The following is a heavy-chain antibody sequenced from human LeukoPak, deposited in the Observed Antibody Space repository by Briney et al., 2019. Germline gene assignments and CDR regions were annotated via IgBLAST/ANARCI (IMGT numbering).Heavy chain of an antibody. CDR3: ARHIAARLASGYYYYMDV. J-gene: IGHJ6*03. D-gene: IGHD6-6*01. CDR2: IYYSGSS. Sequence: SETLSLTCTVSGGFISNYYWSWIRQSPGKGLEYVGHIYYSGSSTYNPSLKSRVTFSVDTSKNQFSLRLSSVTAADTAVYYCARHIAARLASGYYYYMDVWGKATTVTVSS. V-gene: IGHV4-59*03. CDR1: GGFISNYY.